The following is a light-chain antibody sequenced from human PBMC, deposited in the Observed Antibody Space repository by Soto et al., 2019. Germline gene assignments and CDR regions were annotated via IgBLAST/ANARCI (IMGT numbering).Light chain of an antibody. V-gene: IGKV3-20*01. CDR1: QYVSSSY. Sequence: EIVLTQSPGTLSLSPGERATLSCRASQYVSSSYLAWYQQKPGQAPRLLIYGASRRATGIPDRFSGSGSGTDFTLTISRLEPEDFVVYHCQQYGSLPGTFGQGTKVEI. CDR2: GAS. J-gene: IGKJ1*01. CDR3: QQYGSLPGT.